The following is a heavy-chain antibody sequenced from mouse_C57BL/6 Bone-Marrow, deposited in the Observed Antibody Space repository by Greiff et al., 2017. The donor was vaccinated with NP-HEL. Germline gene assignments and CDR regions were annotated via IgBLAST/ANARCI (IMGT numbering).Heavy chain of an antibody. CDR3: ARKRENLRSFDY. Sequence: QVQLKQSGAELARPGASVKLSCKASGYTFTSYGISWVKQRTGQGLEWIGEIYPRSGNTYYNEKFKGKATLTADKSSSTAYMELRSLTSEDSAVYFCARKRENLRSFDYWGQGTTLTVSS. D-gene: IGHD1-1*01. CDR1: GYTFTSYG. V-gene: IGHV1-81*01. CDR2: IYPRSGNT. J-gene: IGHJ2*01.